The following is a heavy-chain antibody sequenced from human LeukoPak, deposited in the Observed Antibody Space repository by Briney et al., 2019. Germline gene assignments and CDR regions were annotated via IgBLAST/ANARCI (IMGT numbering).Heavy chain of an antibody. CDR1: GFTFSSYA. J-gene: IGHJ4*02. CDR3: ARGDLWLGH. D-gene: IGHD3-10*01. CDR2: IKSDGSEE. Sequence: GGSLRLSCAASGFTFSSYAMSWVRQAPGKGLEWVANIKSDGSEEYYGDSVKGRFTISRDNAKNSLYLQMNSLRVEDTAVYYCARGDLWLGHWGQGSLVTVSS. V-gene: IGHV3-7*01.